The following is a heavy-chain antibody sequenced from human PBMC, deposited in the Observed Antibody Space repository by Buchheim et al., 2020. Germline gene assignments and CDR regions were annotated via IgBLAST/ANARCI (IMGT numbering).Heavy chain of an antibody. Sequence: EVQLVESGGGLVQPGGSLRLSCAASGFTFSSYWMSWVRQAPGKGLEWVANIKQDGSEKYYVDSVKGRFTISRDNAKNSLYLQMNGLRADDTAVYYCARESRLRGLRAGFDYWGQGTL. CDR3: ARESRLRGLRAGFDY. CDR2: IKQDGSEK. D-gene: IGHD4-17*01. CDR1: GFTFSSYW. J-gene: IGHJ4*02. V-gene: IGHV3-7*01.